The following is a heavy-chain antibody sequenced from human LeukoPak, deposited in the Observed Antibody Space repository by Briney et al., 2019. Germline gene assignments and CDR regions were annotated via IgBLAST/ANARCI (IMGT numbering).Heavy chain of an antibody. J-gene: IGHJ4*02. CDR2: IKQDGSEK. D-gene: IGHD3-3*01. V-gene: IGHV3-7*01. CDR1: GFTFSSYW. CDR3: ASNTIFGDYFDY. Sequence: PGGSLRLSCAASGFTFSSYWTSLVRQAPGKGLEWVANIKQDGSEKYYVDSVKGRFTISRDNAKNSLYLQMNSLRAEDTAVYYCASNTIFGDYFDYWGQGTLVTVSS.